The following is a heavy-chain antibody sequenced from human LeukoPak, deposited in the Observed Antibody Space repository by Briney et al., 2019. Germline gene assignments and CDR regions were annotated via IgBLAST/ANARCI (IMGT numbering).Heavy chain of an antibody. J-gene: IGHJ3*02. Sequence: ASVKVSCKASGYTFTGYYMHWVRQAPGQGLEWMGWINPNSGGTNYAQKLQGRVTMTRDTSISTAYMELSRLRSDDTAVYYCARVGIVGATSDAFDIWGQGTMVTVSS. V-gene: IGHV1-2*02. CDR1: GYTFTGYY. CDR3: ARVGIVGATSDAFDI. CDR2: INPNSGGT. D-gene: IGHD1-26*01.